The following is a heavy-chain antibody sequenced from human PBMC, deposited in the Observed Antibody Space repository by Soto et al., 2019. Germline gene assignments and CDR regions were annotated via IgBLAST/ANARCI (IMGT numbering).Heavy chain of an antibody. Sequence: GGSLRLSCAASGFTFSNHDMSWVRQAPGKGLEWVSSINYSGGRTYYADSVKGRFTISRDNSKNTLYLQMNSLRAEDTAVYYCAKDRRQEYYDFWSGSRRPYYYYMDAWGKGTTVTVSS. V-gene: IGHV3-23*01. D-gene: IGHD3-3*01. J-gene: IGHJ6*03. CDR2: INYSGGRT. CDR1: GFTFSNHD. CDR3: AKDRRQEYYDFWSGSRRPYYYYMDA.